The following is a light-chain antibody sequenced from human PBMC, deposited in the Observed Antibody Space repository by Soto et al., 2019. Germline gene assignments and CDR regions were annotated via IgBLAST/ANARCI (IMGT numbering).Light chain of an antibody. Sequence: DIQMTQSPSTLSASVGDRVTITCRASQSISGWLAWFQQKPGKAPKLLIYDVSSLQSGVPSRFSGSGSETQFTLTISSLQPDDFATYYCQQYNTYWTFGQGTKVEIK. J-gene: IGKJ1*01. V-gene: IGKV1-5*01. CDR2: DVS. CDR3: QQYNTYWT. CDR1: QSISGW.